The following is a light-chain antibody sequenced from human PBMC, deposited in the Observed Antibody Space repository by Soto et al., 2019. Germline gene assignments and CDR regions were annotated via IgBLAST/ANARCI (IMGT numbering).Light chain of an antibody. CDR2: EVS. CDR1: SSDVGGYNY. Sequence: QSVLTQPPSASGSPGQSVTISCTGTSSDVGGYNYVSWYQQHPGKAPKLMICEVSKRPSGVPDRFSGSKSGNTASLTVSGLQAEDEADYYCSSYAGRNDLLFGGGTKVTVL. J-gene: IGLJ2*01. V-gene: IGLV2-8*01. CDR3: SSYAGRNDLL.